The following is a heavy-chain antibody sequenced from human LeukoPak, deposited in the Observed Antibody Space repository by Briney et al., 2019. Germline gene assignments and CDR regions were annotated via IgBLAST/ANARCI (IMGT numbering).Heavy chain of an antibody. Sequence: PGGSLRLSCAASGFTFRSYGMHWVRQAPGKGLEWVAFIRYDGSNKYYADPVKGRFTISRDNSKNTLYLQMNSLRAEDTAVYYCAKDLVVAASRYFDYWGQGTLVTVSS. D-gene: IGHD2-15*01. CDR3: AKDLVVAASRYFDY. CDR2: IRYDGSNK. J-gene: IGHJ4*02. V-gene: IGHV3-30*02. CDR1: GFTFRSYG.